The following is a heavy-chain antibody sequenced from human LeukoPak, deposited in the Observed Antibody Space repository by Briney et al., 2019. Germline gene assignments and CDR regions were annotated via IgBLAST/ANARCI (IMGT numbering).Heavy chain of an antibody. V-gene: IGHV1-69*05. Sequence: SVKVSCKASGGTFISYAISWVRQAPGQGLEWMGGIIPIFGTANYAQKFQGRVTMTRDTSTSTVYMELCSLRSEDTAVYYCAREPSLDYWGQGTLVTVSS. CDR1: GGTFISYA. CDR3: AREPSLDY. J-gene: IGHJ4*02. CDR2: IIPIFGTA.